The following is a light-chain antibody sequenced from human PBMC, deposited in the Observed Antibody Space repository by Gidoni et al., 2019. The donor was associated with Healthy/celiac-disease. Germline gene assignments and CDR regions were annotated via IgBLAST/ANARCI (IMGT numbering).Light chain of an antibody. CDR1: QSVSSN. CDR2: GAS. V-gene: IGKV3-15*01. J-gene: IGKJ1*01. CDR3: QQYNTWSWT. Sequence: EIVMTQSPATLSVSPGERATLSCRASQSVSSNLAWYQQKPGQAPRLLIYGASTRATGIPARFSGSGSGTEFTLTLISLQSEDFAVYYCQQYNTWSWTFGQGTKVEIK.